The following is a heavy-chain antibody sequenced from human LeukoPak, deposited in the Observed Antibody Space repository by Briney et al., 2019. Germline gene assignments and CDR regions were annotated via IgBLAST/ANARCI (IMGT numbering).Heavy chain of an antibody. CDR2: IRYDGTSK. J-gene: IGHJ3*02. CDR3: AKNGNTFDI. D-gene: IGHD2/OR15-2a*01. CDR1: GFTFSSYG. V-gene: IGHV3-30*02. Sequence: GGALRLSCAASGFTFSSYGVHWVRQAPGKGLEWVSFIRYDGTSKFYADSVKGRFTISRDNSKNTLYLQMNSLRAEDTAVYYCAKNGNTFDIWGQGTTVTVSS.